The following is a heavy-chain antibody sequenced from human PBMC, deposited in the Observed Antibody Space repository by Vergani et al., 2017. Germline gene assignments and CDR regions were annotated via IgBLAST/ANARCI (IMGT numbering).Heavy chain of an antibody. CDR1: GFTFSSYS. J-gene: IGHJ2*01. CDR2: ISSSSSYI. V-gene: IGHV3-21*01. Sequence: VQLVESGGGVVQPGRSLRLSCAASGFTFSSYSMNWVRQAPGKGLEWVSSISSSSSYIYYADSVKGRFTISRDNAKNSLYLQMNSLRAEDTAVYYCARDLSGIAVAGPYWYFDLWGRGTLVTVSS. CDR3: ARDLSGIAVAGPYWYFDL. D-gene: IGHD6-19*01.